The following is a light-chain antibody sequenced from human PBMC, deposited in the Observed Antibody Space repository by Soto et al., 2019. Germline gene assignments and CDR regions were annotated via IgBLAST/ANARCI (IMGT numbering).Light chain of an antibody. CDR1: SSNIGNNY. J-gene: IGLJ2*01. CDR3: GTWDSSLSAGGVV. Sequence: QSVLTQPPSVSAAPGRKVTISCSGSSSNIGNNYVSWYQQLPGTAPKLLIYENNKRPSGIPDRFSGSKSGTSATLGITGLQTGDEADYYCGTWDSSLSAGGVVFGGGTKLTVL. CDR2: ENN. V-gene: IGLV1-51*02.